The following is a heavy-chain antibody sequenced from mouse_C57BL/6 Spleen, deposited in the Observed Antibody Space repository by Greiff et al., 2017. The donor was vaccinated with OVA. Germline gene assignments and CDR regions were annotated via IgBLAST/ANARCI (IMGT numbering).Heavy chain of an antibody. CDR1: GFTFSDYY. CDR2: ISNGGGST. J-gene: IGHJ4*01. D-gene: IGHD1-1*01. Sequence: EVKVVESGGGLVQPGGSLKLSCAASGFTFSDYYMYWVRQTPEKRLEWVAYISNGGGSTYYPDTVKGRFTISRDNAKNTLYLQMSRLKSEDTAMYYCARQTVVATGAMDYWGQGTSVTVSS. CDR3: ARQTVVATGAMDY. V-gene: IGHV5-12*01.